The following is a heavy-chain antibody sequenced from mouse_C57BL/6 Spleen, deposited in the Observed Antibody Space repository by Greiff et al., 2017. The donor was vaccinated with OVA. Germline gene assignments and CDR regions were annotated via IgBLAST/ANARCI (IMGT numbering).Heavy chain of an antibody. CDR2: IYPRSGNT. CDR1: GYTFTSYG. CDR3: ARGITTVVDPWFAY. Sequence: QVQLQQSGAELARPGASVKLSCKASGYTFTSYGISWVKLRTGQGLEWIGEIYPRSGNTYYNEKFKGKATLTADKSSSTAYMELRSLTSEDSAVYFCARGITTVVDPWFAYWGQGTLVTVSA. J-gene: IGHJ3*01. D-gene: IGHD1-1*01. V-gene: IGHV1-81*01.